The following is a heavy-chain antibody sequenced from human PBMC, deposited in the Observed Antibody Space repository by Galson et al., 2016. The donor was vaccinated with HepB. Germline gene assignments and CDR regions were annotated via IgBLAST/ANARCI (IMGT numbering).Heavy chain of an antibody. CDR2: FDPEDGEA. D-gene: IGHD6-6*01. J-gene: IGHJ6*04. CDR1: GYTLIGLS. CDR3: VTDNPFRTARRGEGPYGMDV. V-gene: IGHV1-24*01. Sequence: SVKVSCKVSGYTLIGLSMHWVRQAPGKGLEWMGGFDPEDGEAKYAQKFKDRVTLTEDTSTDTGYMELRSVRSDDTAVYYCVTDNPFRTARRGEGPYGMDVWGKGTTVTVSS.